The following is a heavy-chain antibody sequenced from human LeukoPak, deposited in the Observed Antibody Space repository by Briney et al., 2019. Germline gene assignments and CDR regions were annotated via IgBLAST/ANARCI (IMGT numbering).Heavy chain of an antibody. CDR3: ARDRYGSGSWWDP. V-gene: IGHV1-18*01. D-gene: IGHD3-10*01. Sequence: ASVKVSCKTSGYSFTSFGISWVRQAPGQGLEWMGWISAFNGITNYAQTVQDRINVTTDTSSSTAYMELTSLTSDDTAVYYCARDRYGSGSWWDPWGQGTLVIVSS. CDR1: GYSFTSFG. J-gene: IGHJ5*02. CDR2: ISAFNGIT.